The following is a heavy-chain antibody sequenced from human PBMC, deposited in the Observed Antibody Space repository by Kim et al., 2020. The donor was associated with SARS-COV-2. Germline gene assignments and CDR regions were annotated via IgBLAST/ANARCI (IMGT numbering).Heavy chain of an antibody. CDR1: GASINTFY. CDR3: ARDLGISGTDF. V-gene: IGHV4-59*13. CDR2: VFQSGRT. D-gene: IGHD1-26*01. Sequence: SETLSLTCSVSGASINTFYWSWLRQAPGKGLEWIGYVFQSGRTKYNPSLKSRATISLDTTKNQVSLKLKSVNAADTAIYFCARDLGISGTDF. J-gene: IGHJ1*01.